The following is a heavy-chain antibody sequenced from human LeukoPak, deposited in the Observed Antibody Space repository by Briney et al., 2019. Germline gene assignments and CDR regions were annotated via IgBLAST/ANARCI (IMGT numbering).Heavy chain of an antibody. CDR2: ISSDGDNE. CDR3: ARAYGYSYALDS. D-gene: IGHD5-12*01. J-gene: IGHJ4*02. CDR1: EFIFSRYA. Sequence: PGRSLRLSREASEFIFSRYAMHWVRQAPGKGLGWVAVISSDGDNEYYADSVKGRFTISRDNSKGTLYLQMNSLRPEDTAVFYCARAYGYSYALDSWGQGTLVTVSS. V-gene: IGHV3-30*04.